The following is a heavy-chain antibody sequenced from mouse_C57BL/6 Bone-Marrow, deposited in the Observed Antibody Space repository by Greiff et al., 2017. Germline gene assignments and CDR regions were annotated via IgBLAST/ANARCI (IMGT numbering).Heavy chain of an antibody. V-gene: IGHV1-72*01. CDR2: IDPNSGGT. CDR1: GYTFTSYW. Sequence: VQLQQPGAELVKPGASVKLSCKASGYTFTSYWMHWVKQRPGRGLEWIGRIDPNSGGTKYNEKFKSKATLTVDKPSSTAYMQLSSLTSEDAAVYYCARGRITTVVAPTEYFDVWGTGTTVTVSS. J-gene: IGHJ1*03. CDR3: ARGRITTVVAPTEYFDV. D-gene: IGHD1-1*01.